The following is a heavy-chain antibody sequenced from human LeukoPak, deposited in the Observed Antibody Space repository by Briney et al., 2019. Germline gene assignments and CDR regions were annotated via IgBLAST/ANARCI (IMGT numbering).Heavy chain of an antibody. CDR2: ISAYNGNT. CDR3: ARVRHYYGSGMDYMDV. Sequence: ASVKVSCKASGYTFTSYGISWVRQAPGQGLEWMGWISAYNGNTNYAQKLQGRVTMTTDTSTSTAYMELRSLRSDDTAVYYCARVRHYYGSGMDYMDVWGKGTTVTVSS. D-gene: IGHD3-10*01. J-gene: IGHJ6*03. V-gene: IGHV1-18*01. CDR1: GYTFTSYG.